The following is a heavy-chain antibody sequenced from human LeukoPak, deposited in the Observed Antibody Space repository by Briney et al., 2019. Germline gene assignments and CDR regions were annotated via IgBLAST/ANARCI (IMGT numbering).Heavy chain of an antibody. V-gene: IGHV4-4*07. CDR2: VYTSGST. CDR3: ARLITGTTTAFDI. CDR1: GGSISGYY. D-gene: IGHD1-7*01. Sequence: SETLSLTCTVSGGSISGYYWSWIRQPAGKELEWIGRVYTSGSTHYNPSLKSRVTMSVDTSKNQFSLKLSSVTAADTAVYYCARLITGTTTAFDIWGQGTMVTVSS. J-gene: IGHJ3*02.